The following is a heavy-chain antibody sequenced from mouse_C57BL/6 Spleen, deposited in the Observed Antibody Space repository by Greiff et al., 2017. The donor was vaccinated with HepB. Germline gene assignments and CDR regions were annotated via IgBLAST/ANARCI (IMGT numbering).Heavy chain of an antibody. CDR1: GYTFTDYN. D-gene: IGHD1-1*01. Sequence: EVQLQQSGPELVKSGASVKIPCKASGYTFTDYNMDWVKQSHGKSLEWIGDINPNNGGTIYNQMFKGKGTLTVDMSSSTAYLELRSLTSEDTAVYYCARRRYGSSWDFDVWGTGTRVTVAS. J-gene: IGHJ1*03. V-gene: IGHV1-18*01. CDR3: ARRRYGSSWDFDV. CDR2: INPNNGGT.